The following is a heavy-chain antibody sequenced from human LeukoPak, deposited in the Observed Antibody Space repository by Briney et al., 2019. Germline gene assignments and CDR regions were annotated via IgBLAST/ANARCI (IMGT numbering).Heavy chain of an antibody. J-gene: IGHJ3*01. V-gene: IGHV3-23*01. CDR3: TRRGGSDGWGAFDV. D-gene: IGHD5-24*01. Sequence: GGSLRLSCAASGFNFGNNVMNWVRQAPGKGLEWVSSIRGSGDVTYYADSVKGRFTISRDNSKNTLFLQMNDLTREDTAIFYCTRRGGSDGWGAFDVWGQGTMVTVSS. CDR2: IRGSGDVT. CDR1: GFNFGNNV.